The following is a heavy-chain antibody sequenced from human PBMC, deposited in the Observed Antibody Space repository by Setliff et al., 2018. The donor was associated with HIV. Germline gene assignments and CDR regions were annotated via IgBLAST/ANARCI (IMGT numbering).Heavy chain of an antibody. Sequence: SVKVSCKASGGTFSRDAISWVRQAPGQGLEWMGGIISMFGTANYAQKFQGRVTITADESTNTAYMELSSLRSDDTAVYYCARVPLSGWLYFDYWGQGTLVTVSS. V-gene: IGHV1-69*13. CDR3: ARVPLSGWLYFDY. J-gene: IGHJ4*02. D-gene: IGHD6-19*01. CDR1: GGTFSRDA. CDR2: IISMFGTA.